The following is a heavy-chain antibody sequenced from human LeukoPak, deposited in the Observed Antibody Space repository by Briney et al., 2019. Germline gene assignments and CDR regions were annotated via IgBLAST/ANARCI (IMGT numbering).Heavy chain of an antibody. D-gene: IGHD2-2*02. CDR2: ITSSGT. CDR1: GFTFRSYV. CDR3: AKGDQPLLYGGAFDF. J-gene: IGHJ4*02. Sequence: GGTLRLSCAASGFTFRSYVMTWVRQAPGKGLEWVSSITSSGTFYSDSVKGRFTISRDNSRNTVYLQLSSLRAEDTALYYCAKGDQPLLYGGAFDFWGQGTLLAVSS. V-gene: IGHV3-23*01.